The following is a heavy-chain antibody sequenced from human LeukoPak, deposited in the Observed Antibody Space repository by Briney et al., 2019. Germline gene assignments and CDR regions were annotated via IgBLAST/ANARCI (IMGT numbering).Heavy chain of an antibody. CDR3: ARPSSYNDPWGSDH. CDR1: GFRFSSYW. CDR2: INPDGSAK. J-gene: IGHJ4*02. V-gene: IGHV3-7*01. Sequence: GGSLRLSCVTSGFRFSSYWMSWVRQAPGKGLEWVANINPDGSAKNYVGSMKGRLTISRDNAKNSVYLQVDSLRDDDTAVYYCARPSSYNDPWGSDHWGQGTLVNFCS. D-gene: IGHD3-16*01.